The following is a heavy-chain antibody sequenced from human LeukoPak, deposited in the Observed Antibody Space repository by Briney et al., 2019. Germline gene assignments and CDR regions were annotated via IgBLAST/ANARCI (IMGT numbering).Heavy chain of an antibody. D-gene: IGHD2-15*01. V-gene: IGHV4-39*01. CDR1: GGSISSSGYY. CDR2: ITYGGNS. Sequence: PSETLSLTCTVSGGSISSSGYYGGWIRQPPGKGLEWIGSITYGGNSYYNPSLQSRVTISVDTSKNQFSLRLSSVTAADTAVYYCARLAYCSGGSCYSYYFDYWGQGTLVTVSS. J-gene: IGHJ4*02. CDR3: ARLAYCSGGSCYSYYFDY.